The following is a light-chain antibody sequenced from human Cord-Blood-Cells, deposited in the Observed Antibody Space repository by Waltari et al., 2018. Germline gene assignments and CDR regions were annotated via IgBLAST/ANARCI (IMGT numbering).Light chain of an antibody. Sequence: DIQMTQSPPTLSPSVGDRVTITCRASQSISSWLAWYQQKPGKAPKLLIYEASSLERGVPSRFSGGGSGTELTLTIRRLQPDDFATYYCQRYNSYPWTLGQGTQVEIK. V-gene: IGKV1-5*03. CDR1: QSISSW. CDR2: EAS. J-gene: IGKJ1*01. CDR3: QRYNSYPWT.